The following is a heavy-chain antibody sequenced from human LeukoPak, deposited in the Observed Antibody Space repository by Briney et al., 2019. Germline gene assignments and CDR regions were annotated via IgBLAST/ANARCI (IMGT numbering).Heavy chain of an antibody. CDR2: IYTSGST. D-gene: IGHD2-2*01. J-gene: IGHJ6*03. Sequence: PSETLSLTCTVSGGSISSSSYYWSWIRQPAGKALEWIGRIYTSGSTNYNPSLKSRVTMSVDTSKNQFSLKLSSVTAADTAVYYCARGPVCSNTSCGYYYMDVWGKGTTVTISS. CDR3: ARGPVCSNTSCGYYYMDV. CDR1: GGSISSSSYY. V-gene: IGHV4-61*02.